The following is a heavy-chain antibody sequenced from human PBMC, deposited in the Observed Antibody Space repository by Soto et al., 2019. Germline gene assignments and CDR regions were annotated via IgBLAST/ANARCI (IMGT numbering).Heavy chain of an antibody. J-gene: IGHJ3*01. CDR1: GDSISNSRW. V-gene: IGHV4-4*02. CDR3: AYSTGWYRHDV. D-gene: IGHD6-19*01. CDR2: IFHSGDT. Sequence: QVQLQESGPGLVKPSGTLSLTCAVSGDSISNSRWWTWVRQPPGKGLEWIGDIFHSGDTNYNPSRKSRVFISVDKSQNRFSLKVSSVTAADTAVYYCAYSTGWYRHDVWGQGTLVTVSS.